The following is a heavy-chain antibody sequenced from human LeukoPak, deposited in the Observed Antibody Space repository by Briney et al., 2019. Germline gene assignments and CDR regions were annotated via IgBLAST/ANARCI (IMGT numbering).Heavy chain of an antibody. J-gene: IGHJ4*02. D-gene: IGHD5-18*01. CDR3: AREEGAQLSL. CDR2: IYHSGST. CDR1: GGSVSSPIFY. Sequence: SQTLSLTCSVSGGSVSSPIFYWSWIRQPPGKGLEWIGFIYHSGSTYYNPTLKSRVTISVDRSKNQLSLKLSSVTAADAAVYYCAREEGAQLSLWGQGTLVTVSS. V-gene: IGHV4-30-2*01.